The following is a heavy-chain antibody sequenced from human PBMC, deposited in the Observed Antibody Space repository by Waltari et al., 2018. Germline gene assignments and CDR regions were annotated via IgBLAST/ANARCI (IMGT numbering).Heavy chain of an antibody. D-gene: IGHD6-19*01. Sequence: QVQLVQSGAEVKKPGSSVKVSCKASGGTFSSYAISWVRQAPGQGLEWMGGIIPIFGTANYAQKFQGRVTITADESTSTAYMELSSLRSEDTAVYYCARGPIAVAGTFPDYYYYMVVWGKGTTVTVSS. V-gene: IGHV1-69*12. CDR2: IIPIFGTA. J-gene: IGHJ6*03. CDR1: GGTFSSYA. CDR3: ARGPIAVAGTFPDYYYYMVV.